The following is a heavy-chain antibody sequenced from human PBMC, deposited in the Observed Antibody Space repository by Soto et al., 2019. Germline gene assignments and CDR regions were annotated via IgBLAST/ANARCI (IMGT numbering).Heavy chain of an antibody. J-gene: IGHJ4*02. CDR1: GASIGSADSY. CDR3: ARAAKDYDFWSGFDY. Sequence: PSETLSLTCTVSGASIGSADSYWSWIRQSPGKGLEWIGYIYYSGSTYYNPSLSSRATMSVDASKNQFSLKLSSVTAADTAVYFFARAAKDYDFWSGFDYWGQGTLVTVSS. V-gene: IGHV4-30-4*01. CDR2: IYYSGST. D-gene: IGHD3-3*01.